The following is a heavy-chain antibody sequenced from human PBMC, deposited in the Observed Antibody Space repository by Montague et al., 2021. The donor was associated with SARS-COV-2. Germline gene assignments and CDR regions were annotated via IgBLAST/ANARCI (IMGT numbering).Heavy chain of an antibody. J-gene: IGHJ3*02. CDR1: GGSFSGYY. Sequence: SETLSLTRAVSGGSFSGYYWSWIRQPPGKGLEWIGEINHSGSINYNPSLKSRVTISVDTSKNQFSLKLSSVTAADTAVYYCARVPDYYDSSGYYFDAFDIWGQGTMVTVSS. D-gene: IGHD3-22*01. CDR3: ARVPDYYDSSGYYFDAFDI. CDR2: INHSGSI. V-gene: IGHV4-34*01.